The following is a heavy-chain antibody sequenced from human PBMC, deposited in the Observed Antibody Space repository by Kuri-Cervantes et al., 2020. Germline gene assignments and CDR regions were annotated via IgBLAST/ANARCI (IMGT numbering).Heavy chain of an antibody. CDR3: ARGLEMATKNWFDP. J-gene: IGHJ5*02. CDR1: GFTFSNYW. D-gene: IGHD5-24*01. Sequence: GESLKISCAASGFTFSNYWMSWVRQAPGKGLEWVSSISSSSSSYIYYADSVKGRFTISRDNAKNSLYLQMNSLRAEDTAVYYCARGLEMATKNWFDPWGQGTLVTVSS. V-gene: IGHV3-21*01. CDR2: ISSSSSSYI.